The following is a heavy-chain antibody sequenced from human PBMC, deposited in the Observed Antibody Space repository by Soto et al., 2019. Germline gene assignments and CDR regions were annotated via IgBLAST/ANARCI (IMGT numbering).Heavy chain of an antibody. J-gene: IGHJ4*02. Sequence: SETLSLTCTVSGGSISSYYWGWIRQPPGKGLEWIGSIYYSGSTYYNPSLKSRVTISVDTSKNQFSLKLSSVTAADTAVYYCARQSRIYDILTGYHPTQIDYWGQGTLVTVSS. CDR3: ARQSRIYDILTGYHPTQIDY. D-gene: IGHD3-9*01. CDR1: GGSISSYY. V-gene: IGHV4-39*01. CDR2: IYYSGST.